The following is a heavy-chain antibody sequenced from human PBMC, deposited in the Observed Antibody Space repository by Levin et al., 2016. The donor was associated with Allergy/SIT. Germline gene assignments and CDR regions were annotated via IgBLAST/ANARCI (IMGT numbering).Heavy chain of an antibody. CDR2: IYSGGGT. D-gene: IGHD3-3*01. J-gene: IGHJ4*02. V-gene: IGHV3-53*01. CDR3: AKGRDFWSGYIDS. Sequence: GGSLRLSCAASGFTVSSNYMSWVRQTPGKGLEWVSIIYSGGGTYYIDSVRGRFTISRDNSKNTLYLQMSSLRAEDTAMYYCAKGRDFWSGYIDSWGQGTLVTVSS. CDR1: GFTVSSNY.